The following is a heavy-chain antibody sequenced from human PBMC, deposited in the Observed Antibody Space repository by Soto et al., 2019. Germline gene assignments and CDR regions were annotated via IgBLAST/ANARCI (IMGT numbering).Heavy chain of an antibody. CDR1: GYTFTSYG. D-gene: IGHD2-15*01. J-gene: IGHJ3*02. CDR2: ISAYNGNT. V-gene: IGHV1-18*04. Sequence: ASVKVSCKASGYTFTSYGISWVRQAPGQGLEWMGWISAYNGNTNYAQKLQGRVTMTTDTSTSTAYMELRSLRSDDTAVYYCARDLDIVVVVAATGGDAFDIWGQGTMVTVSS. CDR3: ARDLDIVVVVAATGGDAFDI.